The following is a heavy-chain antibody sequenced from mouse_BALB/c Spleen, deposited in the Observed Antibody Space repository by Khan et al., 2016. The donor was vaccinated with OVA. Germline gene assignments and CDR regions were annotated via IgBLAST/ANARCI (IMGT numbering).Heavy chain of an antibody. CDR1: GYTFTSYT. Sequence: QVQLKQSGAELARPGASVKMSCKASGYTFTSYTIHWIKKRPGQGLEWIGYINPSNDYTNYNQKFKDKATLTTDKSSTTAYLRLSSLTSDDSAVYNCVRDGAYHRNDGWFAYWGQGTRVTVSA. CDR3: VRDGAYHRNDGWFAY. D-gene: IGHD2-14*01. J-gene: IGHJ3*01. CDR2: INPSNDYT. V-gene: IGHV1-4*01.